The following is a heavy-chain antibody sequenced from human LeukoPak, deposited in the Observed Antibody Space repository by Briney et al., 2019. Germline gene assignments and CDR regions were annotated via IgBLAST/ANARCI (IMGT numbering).Heavy chain of an antibody. CDR1: GFTFSDYY. Sequence: GGSLRLSCAASGFTFSDYYMSWIRQAPGKGLEWVSYISSSGSTIYYAGSVKGRFTISRDNAKNSLYLQMNSLRAEDTAVYYCARAVAEDAFDIWGQGTMVTVSS. V-gene: IGHV3-11*04. J-gene: IGHJ3*02. CDR2: ISSSGSTI. CDR3: ARAVAEDAFDI.